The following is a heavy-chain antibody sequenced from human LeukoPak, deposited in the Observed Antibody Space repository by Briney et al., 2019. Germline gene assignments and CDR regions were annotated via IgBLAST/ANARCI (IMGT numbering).Heavy chain of an antibody. D-gene: IGHD3-16*01. Sequence: SETVSLTCAVYGDSFSGNYWNWLRQPPGKGLEWIGEINHSGSTNYNPSLKSRVTISVDTSKNQFSLKLSSVTAADTAVYYCARIEPGRLGFDYWGQGTLVTVSS. CDR3: ARIEPGRLGFDY. J-gene: IGHJ4*02. CDR2: INHSGST. V-gene: IGHV4-34*01. CDR1: GDSFSGNY.